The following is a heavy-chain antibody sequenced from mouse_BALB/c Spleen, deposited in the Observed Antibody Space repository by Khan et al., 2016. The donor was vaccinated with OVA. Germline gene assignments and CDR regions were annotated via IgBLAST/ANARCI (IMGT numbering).Heavy chain of an antibody. J-gene: IGHJ2*01. D-gene: IGHD2-12*01. V-gene: IGHV3-2*02. CDR3: ARSETISRVIVTDIDI. CDR1: GYSITSDYA. Sequence: EVQLQESGPGLVKPSQSLSLTCTVTGYSITSDYAWNWIRQFPGNRLEWMGYIKYSGITSFNPSLQSRISITRDTSTNQFFLQLNSVSTENTATDYGARSETISRVIVTDIDIWGKGTTLTVSS. CDR2: IKYSGIT.